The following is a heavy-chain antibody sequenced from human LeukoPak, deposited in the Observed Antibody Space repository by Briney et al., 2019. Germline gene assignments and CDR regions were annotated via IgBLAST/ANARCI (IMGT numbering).Heavy chain of an antibody. CDR3: ARDGIVGATIDY. V-gene: IGHV1-46*01. D-gene: IGHD1-26*01. J-gene: IGHJ4*02. CDR2: INPSGGST. Sequence: ASVKVSCKASGYTFTSYHMHWVRQAPGQGLEWMGIINPSGGSTSYAQKFQGRVTMTRDMSTSTVYMELSSLRSEDTAVYYCARDGIVGATIDYWGQGTLVTVSS. CDR1: GYTFTSYH.